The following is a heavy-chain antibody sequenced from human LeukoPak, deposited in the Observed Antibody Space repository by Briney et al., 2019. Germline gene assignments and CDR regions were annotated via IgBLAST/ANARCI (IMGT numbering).Heavy chain of an antibody. CDR2: INHSGST. D-gene: IGHD2-15*01. J-gene: IGHJ6*03. CDR3: ARVKDPAGYCDYYYMDI. V-gene: IGHV4-34*01. Sequence: SETLSLTCAVYGGSFSGYYWSWLRQPPGKGLEWIGEINHSGSTNYNPSLKSRVTISVDTSKNQFSLTVSSVTAADTAVSYCARVKDPAGYCDYYYMDIWGKANTVTVS. CDR1: GGSFSGYY.